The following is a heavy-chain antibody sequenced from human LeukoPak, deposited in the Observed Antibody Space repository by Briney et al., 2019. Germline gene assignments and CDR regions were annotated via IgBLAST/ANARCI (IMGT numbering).Heavy chain of an antibody. Sequence: PSQTLSLTCSVSGDSISSRDYYWSWIRQPPGKGLEWIGYIYYSGSSYYNPSLKSRVTISVDTSKNQFSLKLSSVTAADTAVYYCARAAIVVVPAAISYYFDYWGQGTLVTVSS. CDR3: ARAAIVVVPAAISYYFDY. CDR2: IYYSGSS. V-gene: IGHV4-30-4*08. D-gene: IGHD2-2*01. CDR1: GDSISSRDYY. J-gene: IGHJ4*02.